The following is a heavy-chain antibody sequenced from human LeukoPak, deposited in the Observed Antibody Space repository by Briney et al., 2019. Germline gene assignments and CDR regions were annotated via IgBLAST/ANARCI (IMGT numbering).Heavy chain of an antibody. CDR3: ARITMLRGVTNDY. Sequence: ASVKVFCKASGYTFSDYFVHWVRQAPGQGLEWVGLINPNGGVTHYAQKFQGRVTVTRDLSTNTVYMELSSLTSEDTALYYCARITMLRGVTNDYWGQGTLVTVSS. V-gene: IGHV1-46*01. CDR1: GYTFSDYF. J-gene: IGHJ4*02. D-gene: IGHD3-10*01. CDR2: INPNGGVT.